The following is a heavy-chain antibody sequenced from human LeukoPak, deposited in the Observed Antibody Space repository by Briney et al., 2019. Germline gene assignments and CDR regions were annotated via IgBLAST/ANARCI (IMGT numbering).Heavy chain of an antibody. D-gene: IGHD4-23*01. Sequence: SETLSLTCTVSGGSISSYYWSRIRQPPGKGLEWIGYIYYSGSTNYNPSLKSRVTISVDTSKNQFSLKLSSVTAADTAVYYCARSPYYGGNSANAFDIWGQGTMVTVSS. CDR2: IYYSGST. V-gene: IGHV4-59*01. J-gene: IGHJ3*02. CDR1: GGSISSYY. CDR3: ARSPYYGGNSANAFDI.